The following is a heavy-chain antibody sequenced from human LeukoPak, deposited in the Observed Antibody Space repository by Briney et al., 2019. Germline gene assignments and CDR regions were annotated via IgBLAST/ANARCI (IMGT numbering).Heavy chain of an antibody. CDR2: ISGSGGST. J-gene: IGHJ3*02. CDR1: GFTFSSYA. D-gene: IGHD2-21*01. V-gene: IGHV3-23*01. CDR3: AKSPYRFDAFDI. Sequence: GGSLRLSCAASGFTFSSYAMTWVRQAPGKGLEWVSVISGSGGSTYYADSVKGRFTISRDNSKNTLYLQMSSLRAEDTAVYYCAKSPYRFDAFDIWGQGTMVTVPS.